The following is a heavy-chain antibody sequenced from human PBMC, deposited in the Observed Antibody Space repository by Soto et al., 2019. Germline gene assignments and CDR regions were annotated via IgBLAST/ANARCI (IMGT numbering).Heavy chain of an antibody. CDR1: GGTFSNYA. J-gene: IGHJ4*02. CDR2: IIPIFGTA. V-gene: IGHV1-69*01. CDR3: ATPDGAGEPGAFDY. Sequence: QVQLVQSGAEVKKPGSSVKVSCKASGGTFSNYAISWVRQAPGQGLEWMGGIIPIFGTANYAQKFQGRVTITADESTSTAYMELSSLRSEDTAVYYCATPDGAGEPGAFDYWGQGTLVTVSS. D-gene: IGHD7-27*01.